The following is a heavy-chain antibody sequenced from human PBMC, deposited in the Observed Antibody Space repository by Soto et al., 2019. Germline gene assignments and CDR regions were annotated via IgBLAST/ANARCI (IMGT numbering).Heavy chain of an antibody. V-gene: IGHV5-10-1*01. CDR2: IDPSDSYT. J-gene: IGHJ3*02. Sequence: VESLKISCKGSGYSFTSYWISWVRQMPGKGLEWMGRIDPSDSYTNYSPSFQGHVTISADKSISTAYLQWSSLKASDTAMYYCARPKMATIPDAFDIWGQGTMVTVSS. CDR1: GYSFTSYW. D-gene: IGHD5-12*01. CDR3: ARPKMATIPDAFDI.